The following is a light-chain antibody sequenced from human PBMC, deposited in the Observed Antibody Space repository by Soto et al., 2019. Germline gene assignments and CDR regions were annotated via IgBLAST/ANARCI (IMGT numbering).Light chain of an antibody. CDR2: KAS. V-gene: IGKV1-5*03. J-gene: IGKJ2*01. CDR3: QHYDRFPYT. Sequence: DIQMTQSPSTLSASVGDTVTITCRASQSISNWLAWYQQKPGQAPKLLIHKASTLEIGVPSRFSGSGSGTEFTLTISSLQPDDFATFYCQHYDRFPYTFRQGTKLEIK. CDR1: QSISNW.